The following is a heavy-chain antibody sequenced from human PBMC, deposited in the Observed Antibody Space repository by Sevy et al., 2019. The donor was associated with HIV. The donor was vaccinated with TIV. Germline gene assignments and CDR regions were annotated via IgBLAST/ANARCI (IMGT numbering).Heavy chain of an antibody. CDR3: ARDGGMVRGVIDDMDV. J-gene: IGHJ6*04. V-gene: IGHV1-46*01. Sequence: ASVKVSCKASGYTFTSYYMHWVRQAPGQGLEWMGIINPSGGSTSYAQKFQGRVTMTRHTSTSKAYMELSSMRSKDTAVYYCARDGGMVRGVIDDMDVWGKGTTVTVSS. CDR2: INPSGGST. D-gene: IGHD3-10*01. CDR1: GYTFTSYY.